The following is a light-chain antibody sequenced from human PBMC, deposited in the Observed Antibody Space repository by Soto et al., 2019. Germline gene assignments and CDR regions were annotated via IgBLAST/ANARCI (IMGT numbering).Light chain of an antibody. CDR3: QQYYSYPRT. CDR2: GAS. Sequence: EIVMTQFPGTLSVSPGETATLSRSASQSVSSNLAWYQQKPGQTPRLLIYGASTRATGIPARFSGSGSATEFTLTISSLRSEDFATYYCQQYYSYPRTFGQGTKVDIK. V-gene: IGKV3-15*01. J-gene: IGKJ1*01. CDR1: QSVSSN.